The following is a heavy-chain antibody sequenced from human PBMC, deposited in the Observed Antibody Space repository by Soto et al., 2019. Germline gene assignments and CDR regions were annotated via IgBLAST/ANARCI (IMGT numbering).Heavy chain of an antibody. CDR2: INHSGST. D-gene: IGHD2-8*01. V-gene: IGHV4-34*01. CDR3: ARGPRVYAIRDRFDY. CDR1: GGSFSGYY. J-gene: IGHJ4*02. Sequence: SETLSLTCAVYGGSFSGYYWSWIRQPPGKGLEWIGEINHSGSTNYNPSLKSRVTISVDTSKNQFSLKPSSVTAADTAVYYCARGPRVYAIRDRFDYWGQGTLVTVSS.